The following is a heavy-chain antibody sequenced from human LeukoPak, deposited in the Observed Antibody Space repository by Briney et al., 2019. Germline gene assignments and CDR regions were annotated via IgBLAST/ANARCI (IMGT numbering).Heavy chain of an antibody. CDR2: IYTSGST. Sequence: SETLSLTCTVSGGSISSGSYYWSWIRQPAGKGLEWIGRIYTSGSTNYNPSLKSRVTISVDTSKNQFSLKLSSVTAADTAVYYCASGGSSSFYYMDVWGKGTTVTISS. J-gene: IGHJ6*03. V-gene: IGHV4-61*02. CDR1: GGSISSGSYY. CDR3: ASGGSSSFYYMDV. D-gene: IGHD2-15*01.